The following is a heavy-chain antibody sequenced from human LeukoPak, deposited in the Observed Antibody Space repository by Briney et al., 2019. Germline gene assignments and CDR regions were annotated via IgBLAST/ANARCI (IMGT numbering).Heavy chain of an antibody. CDR3: AREPPGRALDY. V-gene: IGHV1-46*01. D-gene: IGHD3-10*01. J-gene: IGHJ4*02. CDR2: INPSGGST. Sequence: ASVKVSCKASGYTFTSYYMHWVRQAPGQGLEWMGIINPSGGSTSYAQKFQGRVTMTRDTSTSTVYTELSSLRSEDTAVYYCAREPPGRALDYWGQGTLVTVSS. CDR1: GYTFTSYY.